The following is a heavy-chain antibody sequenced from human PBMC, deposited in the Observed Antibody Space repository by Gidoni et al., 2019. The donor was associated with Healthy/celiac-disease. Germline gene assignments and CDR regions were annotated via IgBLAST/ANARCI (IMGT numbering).Heavy chain of an antibody. D-gene: IGHD3-3*01. J-gene: IGHJ4*02. CDR3: ARDSHYDFWSSVLDY. CDR1: GFTFRSYA. Sequence: QVQLVASGGGVVQPGRSLRLSFAAVGFTFRSYAMHWVRQAPGKGRGWGAVISYDGSNKYYADSVKGRFTISRDNSKNTLYLQMNSLRAEDTAVYYCARDSHYDFWSSVLDYWGQGTLVTVSS. V-gene: IGHV3-30-3*01. CDR2: ISYDGSNK.